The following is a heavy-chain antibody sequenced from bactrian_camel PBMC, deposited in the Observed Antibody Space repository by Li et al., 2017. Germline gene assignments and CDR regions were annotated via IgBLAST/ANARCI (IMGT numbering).Heavy chain of an antibody. CDR2: IDIRSLDT. CDR1: GATYIGTC. V-gene: IGHV3S40*01. Sequence: VQLVESGGGTVQPGGSLRLSCGPSGATYIGTCMGWFREAPGKDREGVASIDIRSLDTYYSDPVKGRFTITRNSANNTVYLQMDSLKPEDTAMYYCAADDGYWCLTMGSSYNYWAQGTQVTVS. D-gene: IGHD5*01. CDR3: AADDGYWCLTMGSSYNY. J-gene: IGHJ4*01.